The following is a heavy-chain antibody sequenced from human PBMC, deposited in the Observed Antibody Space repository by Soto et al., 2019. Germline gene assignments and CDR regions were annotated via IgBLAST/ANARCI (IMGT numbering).Heavy chain of an antibody. V-gene: IGHV4-39*01. CDR2: IYYSGST. Sequence: PSETLSLTCTVSGGSISSSSYYWGWIRQPPGKGLEWIGSIYYSGSTYYNPSLKSRVTISVDTSKNQFSLKLSSVTAADTAVYYCARLNWYYNILTGYQYYMDVWGKGTTVTVS. D-gene: IGHD3-9*01. CDR1: GGSISSSSYY. CDR3: ARLNWYYNILTGYQYYMDV. J-gene: IGHJ6*03.